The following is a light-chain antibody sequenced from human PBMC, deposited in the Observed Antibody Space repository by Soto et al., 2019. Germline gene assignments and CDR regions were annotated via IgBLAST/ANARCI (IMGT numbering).Light chain of an antibody. CDR1: QSVSSSY. J-gene: IGKJ1*01. CDR2: GAS. Sequence: EIVLTQSPGTLSLPPGQRPTLSCRASQSVSSSYLAWYHQKHGQXPRLLIYGASSRATGTPDRFSGSGSGTDLTITISRLEPEDFEVYYGQQYGSSPWTFGQGTKVDIK. CDR3: QQYGSSPWT. V-gene: IGKV3-20*01.